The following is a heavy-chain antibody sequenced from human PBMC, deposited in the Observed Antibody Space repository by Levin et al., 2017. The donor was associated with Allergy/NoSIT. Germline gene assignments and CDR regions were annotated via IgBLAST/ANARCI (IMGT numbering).Heavy chain of an antibody. J-gene: IGHJ3*02. CDR2: INHSGST. V-gene: IGHV4-34*01. D-gene: IGHD6-19*01. CDR3: ARSEVAGTPDGKAFDI. CDR1: GGSFSGYY. Sequence: SETLSLTCAVYGGSFSGYYWSWIRQPPGKGLEWIGEINHSGSTNYNPSLMSRVTISVDTSKNQFSLKLSSVTAADTAVYYCARSEVAGTPDGKAFDIWGQGTMVTVSS.